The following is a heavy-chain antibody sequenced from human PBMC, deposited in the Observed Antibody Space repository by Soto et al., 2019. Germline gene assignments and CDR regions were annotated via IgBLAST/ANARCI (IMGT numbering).Heavy chain of an antibody. CDR3: AKGEGYKWNYEFDP. J-gene: IGHJ5*02. D-gene: IGHD1-7*01. CDR2: ISDSSINT. V-gene: IGHV3-11*06. Sequence: PGGSLRLSCAASGFTFSDYYMSWIRQAPGKGLEWVSYISDSSINTNYGDSVKGRFTISRDNAKNLLYLQMNSLRAEDTAVYYCAKGEGYKWNYEFDPWGQGTMVTVYS. CDR1: GFTFSDYY.